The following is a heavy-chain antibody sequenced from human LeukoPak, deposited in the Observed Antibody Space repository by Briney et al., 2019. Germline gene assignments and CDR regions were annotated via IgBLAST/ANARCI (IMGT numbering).Heavy chain of an antibody. D-gene: IGHD6-13*01. CDR3: ARGGDSSREYYFDY. Sequence: GGSLRLSCAASGFTVSSNYMSWVRQAPGKGLEWVSVIYSGGSTYYADSVKGRFTISRDNSKNTLYLQMNSLRAEDTAMYYCARGGDSSREYYFDYWGQGTLVTVSS. V-gene: IGHV3-53*01. CDR1: GFTVSSNY. CDR2: IYSGGST. J-gene: IGHJ4*02.